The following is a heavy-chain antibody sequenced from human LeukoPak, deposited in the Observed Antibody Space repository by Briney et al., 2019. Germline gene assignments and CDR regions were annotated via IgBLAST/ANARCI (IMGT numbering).Heavy chain of an antibody. D-gene: IGHD1-26*01. V-gene: IGHV4-4*07. J-gene: IGHJ4*02. Sequence: SETLSLTCTVSGGSISSYYWSWIRQPAGKGLEWIGRIYTSGSTNYNPSLKSRVNMSVDRSKSQFSLNLSSMTAADTAVYYCARYSGIYLYVDYWGQGNPGTVSP. CDR1: GGSISSYY. CDR2: IYTSGST. CDR3: ARYSGIYLYVDY.